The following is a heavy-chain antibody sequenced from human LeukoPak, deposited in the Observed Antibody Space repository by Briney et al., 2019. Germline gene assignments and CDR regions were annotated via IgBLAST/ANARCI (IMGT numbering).Heavy chain of an antibody. J-gene: IGHJ6*02. D-gene: IGHD3-10*01. V-gene: IGHV3-23*01. CDR1: GFTFSNYV. CDR2: ISGSGGRT. Sequence: YPGGSLRLSCAASGFTFSNYVMSWVRQAPGKGLEWVSTISGSGGRTYYADSVKGRFTVSRDNSKNTLYMQMNSLRAEDTAVYYCAKGLWDYYGSGIMYYTMDVWGQGTTVTVSS. CDR3: AKGLWDYYGSGIMYYTMDV.